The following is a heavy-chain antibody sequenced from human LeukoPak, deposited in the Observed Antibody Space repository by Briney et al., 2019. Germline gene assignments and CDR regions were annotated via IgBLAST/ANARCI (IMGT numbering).Heavy chain of an antibody. CDR3: AKDPTDFDSSGQTYFDY. J-gene: IGHJ4*02. CDR1: GGTFSSYA. V-gene: IGHV1-69*13. CDR2: IIPIFNTA. D-gene: IGHD3-22*01. Sequence: PVASVKVSCKASGGTFSSYAISWVRQAPGQGLEWMGGIIPIFNTANYAQKFQGRVTIIADESTSTAYMELSSLRSEDTAVYYCAKDPTDFDSSGQTYFDYWGQGSLVTVSS.